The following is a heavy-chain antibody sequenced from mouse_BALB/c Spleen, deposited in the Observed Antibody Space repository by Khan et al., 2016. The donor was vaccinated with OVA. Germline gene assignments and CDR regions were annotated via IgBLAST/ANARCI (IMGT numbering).Heavy chain of an antibody. CDR2: INPSNGYT. J-gene: IGHJ3*01. Sequence: QVQLQQSGAELARPGASVKMSCKASGYTFTSYTIHWIKVRPGQGLEWIGYINPSNGYTNYNQKFKDKATLTADKSSTTAFMQLSSLTSDDSAVYYGVRYGAYHSCDSWFAYCGQGTLVTVSA. CDR3: VRYGAYHSCDSWFAY. V-gene: IGHV1-4*01. CDR1: GYTFTSYT. D-gene: IGHD1-1*01.